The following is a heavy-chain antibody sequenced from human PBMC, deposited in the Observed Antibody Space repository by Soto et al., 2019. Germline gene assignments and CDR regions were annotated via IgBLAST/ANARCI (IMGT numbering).Heavy chain of an antibody. CDR2: ISGSGGST. Sequence: EVQLLESGGGLVQPGGSLRLSCAASGFTFSSYAMSWVRQAPGKGLEWVSAISGSGGSTYYADSVKGRFTISRDNSKNPLYLQMTSLRAEDTAVYYCAKVLDLRITPFDYWGQGTLVTVSS. D-gene: IGHD3-16*01. V-gene: IGHV3-23*01. J-gene: IGHJ4*02. CDR3: AKVLDLRITPFDY. CDR1: GFTFSSYA.